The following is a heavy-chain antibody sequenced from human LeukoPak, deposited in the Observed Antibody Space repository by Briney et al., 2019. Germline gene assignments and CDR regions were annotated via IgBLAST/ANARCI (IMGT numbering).Heavy chain of an antibody. J-gene: IGHJ4*02. CDR2: IYDSGST. Sequence: PSETLSLTCTVSGGSIRSSYYYWGWIRQPPGKGLEWIGSIYDSGSTYYNPSLKSRVTISVDTSKNQFSLKLSSVTAADTAVYYCARSHEGNVLIPFDYWGQGPLVTVSS. D-gene: IGHD1-1*01. V-gene: IGHV4-39*07. CDR3: ARSHEGNVLIPFDY. CDR1: GGSIRSSYYY.